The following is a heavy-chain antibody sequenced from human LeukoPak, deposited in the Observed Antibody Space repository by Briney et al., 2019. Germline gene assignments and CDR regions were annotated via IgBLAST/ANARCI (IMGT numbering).Heavy chain of an antibody. CDR2: IYYSGST. J-gene: IGHJ4*02. V-gene: IGHV4-59*08. CDR3: ARGGYCSSTRCYTSFFLDY. D-gene: IGHD2-2*02. CDR1: GGXISSYY. Sequence: SETLSLTCTVSGGXISSYYCSWIRQPPGKGLEWIGYIYYSGSTNYNPPLKSRVTISVDTSKNQFSLKLSSVPAADTAVYYCARGGYCSSTRCYTSFFLDYWGQGTLVTVSS.